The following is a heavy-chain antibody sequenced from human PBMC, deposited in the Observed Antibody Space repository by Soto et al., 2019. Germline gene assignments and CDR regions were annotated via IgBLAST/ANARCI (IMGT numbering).Heavy chain of an antibody. CDR1: GGSISSYY. CDR3: ARFPNPYDFWSGYYRGWFDP. J-gene: IGHJ5*02. CDR2: IYYSGST. V-gene: IGHV4-59*01. D-gene: IGHD3-3*01. Sequence: SETLSLTCTVSGGSISSYYGSWIRQPPGKGLERIEYIYYSGSTNYNPSLKSRVTISVDTSKNQFSLKLSSVTAADTAVYYCARFPNPYDFWSGYYRGWFDPWGQGTLVTVSS.